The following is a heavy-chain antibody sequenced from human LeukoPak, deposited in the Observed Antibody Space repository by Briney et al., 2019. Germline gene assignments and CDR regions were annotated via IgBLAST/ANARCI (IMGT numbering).Heavy chain of an antibody. CDR2: IIPMFGTA. Sequence: SVKVPCKASGGTFSSYAISWVRQAPGQGLEWMGGIIPMFGTANYAQKFQGRVTITADESTSTAYVELSSLRSEDTAVYYCARGLGCTITSCYTVPSWGQGTLVTVSS. CDR3: ARGLGCTITSCYTVPS. J-gene: IGHJ5*02. CDR1: GGTFSSYA. D-gene: IGHD2-2*02. V-gene: IGHV1-69*13.